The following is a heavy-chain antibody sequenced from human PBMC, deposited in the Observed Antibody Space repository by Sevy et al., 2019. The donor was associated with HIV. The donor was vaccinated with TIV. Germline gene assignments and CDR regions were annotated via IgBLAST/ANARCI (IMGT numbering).Heavy chain of an antibody. CDR2: INPNSGGT. D-gene: IGHD2-15*01. CDR1: GYTFTGYY. Sequence: ASVKVSCKACGYTFTGYYMHWVRQAPGQGLEWMGWINPNSGGTNYAQKFQGRVTMTRDTSISTAYMELSRLRSDDTAVYYCARAVYCSGGSCYPYFDYWGQGALVTVSS. V-gene: IGHV1-2*02. CDR3: ARAVYCSGGSCYPYFDY. J-gene: IGHJ4*02.